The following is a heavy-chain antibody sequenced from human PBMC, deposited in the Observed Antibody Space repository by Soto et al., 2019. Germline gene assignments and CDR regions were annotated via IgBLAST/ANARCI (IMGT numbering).Heavy chain of an antibody. CDR3: ARLYSSSPVSYYYYMDV. J-gene: IGHJ6*03. CDR1: GGSISSHY. V-gene: IGHV4-59*08. CDR2: IYYSGTT. Sequence: QVHLQESGPGLVKPSETLSLTCTVSGGSISSHYWSWIRQPPGKGLEWIGYIYYSGTTYYNPSLESRVTISVDTSKKQFSLKLTSVTAADTAVYYCARLYSSSPVSYYYYMDVWGKGTTVIVSS. D-gene: IGHD6-6*01.